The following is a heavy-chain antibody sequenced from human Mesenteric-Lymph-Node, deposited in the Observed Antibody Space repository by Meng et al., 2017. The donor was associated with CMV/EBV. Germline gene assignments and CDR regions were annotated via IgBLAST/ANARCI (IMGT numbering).Heavy chain of an antibody. D-gene: IGHD5-12*01. J-gene: IGHJ4*02. V-gene: IGHV1-18*01. CDR2: ISAYNGNT. CDR1: GYTCSSDG. CDR3: ARNSGYDPYYFDY. Sequence: KAMGYTCSSDGISGVRQAPGQGLEGMGWISAYNGNTNYAQKLQGRVTMTTDTSTSTAYMELRSLRYDDTAVYYCARNSGYDPYYFDYWGQGTLVTVSS.